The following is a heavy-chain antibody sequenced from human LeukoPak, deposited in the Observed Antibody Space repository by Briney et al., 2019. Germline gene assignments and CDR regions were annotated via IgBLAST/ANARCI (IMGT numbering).Heavy chain of an antibody. CDR2: TSGSAGST. CDR3: AKVIGGSRVRTDI. J-gene: IGHJ3*02. D-gene: IGHD2-15*01. V-gene: IGHV3-23*01. CDR1: GLSFNNYA. Sequence: PGASLTLSCAASGLSFNNYAPKWVRQAPGEGLEWVSTTSGSAGSTFPTDPAKGRFTISRDNSKNTLYLQMNSLRAEVTAVYYYAKVIGGSRVRTDIWRQDTMVTV.